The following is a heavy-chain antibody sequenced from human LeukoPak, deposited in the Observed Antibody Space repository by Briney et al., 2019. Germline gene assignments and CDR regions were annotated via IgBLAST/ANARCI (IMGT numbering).Heavy chain of an antibody. CDR3: ARGRRIAARQSASGYYMDV. CDR1: GYTFTSYD. J-gene: IGHJ6*03. D-gene: IGHD6-6*01. CDR2: MNSNRGNT. Sequence: WASVKVFCKASGYTFTSYDINWVRQATGQGREWMRWMNSNRGNTGYAQKFQRRVTMTRNTSISTAYMELSSLRSEDTAVYYCARGRRIAARQSASGYYMDVWGKGTTVTVS. V-gene: IGHV1-8*01.